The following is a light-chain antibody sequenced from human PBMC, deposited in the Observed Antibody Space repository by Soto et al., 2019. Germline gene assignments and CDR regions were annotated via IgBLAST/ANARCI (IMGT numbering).Light chain of an antibody. V-gene: IGKV1-39*01. J-gene: IGKJ2*01. CDR1: QGISTY. Sequence: DIQMTQSPSSLSASVGDRVTITCRASQGISTYLVWYQQRQGRAPKLLIYDASSLLSGVPSRFSGSGSGTDFTLTISSLQAEEFATYYCQQSYRTPYTLGRATKLETK. CDR3: QQSYRTPYT. CDR2: DAS.